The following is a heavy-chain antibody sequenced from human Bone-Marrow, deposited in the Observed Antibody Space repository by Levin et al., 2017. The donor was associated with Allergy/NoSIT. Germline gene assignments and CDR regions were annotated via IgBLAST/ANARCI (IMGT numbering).Heavy chain of an antibody. D-gene: IGHD4-17*01. CDR3: TTGNYGDYVCDYY. CDR2: IKSKTDGGTT. J-gene: IGHJ4*02. CDR1: GFTFSNAW. Sequence: GESLKISCAASGFTFSNAWMSWVRQAPGKGLEWVGRIKSKTDGGTTDYAAPVKGRFTISRDDSKNTLYLQMNSLKTEDTAVYYCTTGNYGDYVCDYYWGQGTLVTVSS. V-gene: IGHV3-15*01.